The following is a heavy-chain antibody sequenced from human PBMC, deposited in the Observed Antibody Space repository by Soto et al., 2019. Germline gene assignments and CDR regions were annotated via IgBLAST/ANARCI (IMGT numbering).Heavy chain of an antibody. Sequence: PGESLKISCKGSGFRFTSYWIAWVRQMPGKGLEWMGIIYPDDSDTRYSPSFQGQVTISADKSISTAYLQWSSLKASDTAMYYCARRITIFGVVHDAFDIWGQGTMVTVSS. J-gene: IGHJ3*02. V-gene: IGHV5-51*01. D-gene: IGHD3-3*01. CDR3: ARRITIFGVVHDAFDI. CDR2: IYPDDSDT. CDR1: GFRFTSYW.